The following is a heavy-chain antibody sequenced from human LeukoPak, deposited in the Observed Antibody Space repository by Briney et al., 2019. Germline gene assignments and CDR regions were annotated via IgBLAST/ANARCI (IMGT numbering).Heavy chain of an antibody. D-gene: IGHD3-9*01. J-gene: IGHJ4*02. CDR3: ASKEAFYDLLTGYCFTGAFDY. Sequence: SETLSLTCTVSGGSVGSSSDYWGWNRQPPGKGLGWIGSRYYSGSNYYNPSLKSRATISVDTSKNQFSLKLSSVTAADTAVYYCASKEAFYDLLTGYCFTGAFDYWGQGTLVTVSS. CDR1: GGSVGSSSDY. V-gene: IGHV4-39*01. CDR2: RYYSGSN.